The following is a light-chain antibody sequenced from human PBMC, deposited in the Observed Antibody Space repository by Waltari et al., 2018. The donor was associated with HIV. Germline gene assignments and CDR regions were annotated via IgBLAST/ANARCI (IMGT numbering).Light chain of an antibody. J-gene: IGLJ3*02. CDR3: GTWDNNLSAWV. CDR2: ENN. CDR1: TSNIWNSY. Sequence: QSVLPQPPSVSAAPGQKVTIPCSGSTSNIWNSYGPWYQQLPGTAPKLVIYENNKRPSGIPDRFSGSKSGTSATLGITGLQTGDEADYYCGTWDNNLSAWVFGGGTKLTVL. V-gene: IGLV1-51*02.